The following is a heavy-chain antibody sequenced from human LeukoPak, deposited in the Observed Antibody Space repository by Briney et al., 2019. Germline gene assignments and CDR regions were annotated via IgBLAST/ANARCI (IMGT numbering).Heavy chain of an antibody. Sequence: ASVKVSCKASGYTFTGYYMHWVRQAPGKGLEWMGGFDPEDGETIYAQKFQGRVTMTEDTSTDTAYMELSSLRSEDTAVYYCATAGWKNPNYYYYYMDVWGKGTTVTVSS. D-gene: IGHD1/OR15-1a*01. V-gene: IGHV1-24*01. CDR2: FDPEDGET. CDR1: GYTFTGYY. J-gene: IGHJ6*03. CDR3: ATAGWKNPNYYYYYMDV.